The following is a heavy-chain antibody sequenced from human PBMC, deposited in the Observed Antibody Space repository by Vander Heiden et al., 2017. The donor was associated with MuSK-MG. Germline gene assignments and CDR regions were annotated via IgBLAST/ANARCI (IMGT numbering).Heavy chain of an antibody. CDR1: GFTFSSYA. D-gene: IGHD6-19*01. CDR2: ISGSGGST. Sequence: EVQLLESGGGLVQPGGSLRLSCAASGFTFSSYAMGGVRQAPGKGLEWVSAISGSGGSTYYADSVKGRFTISRDNSKNTLYLQMNSLRAEDTAVYYCAKRSGWYSRVFDYWGQGTLVTVSS. J-gene: IGHJ4*02. V-gene: IGHV3-23*01. CDR3: AKRSGWYSRVFDY.